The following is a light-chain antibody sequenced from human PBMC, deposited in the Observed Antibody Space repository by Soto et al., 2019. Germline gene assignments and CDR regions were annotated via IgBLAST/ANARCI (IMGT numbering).Light chain of an antibody. Sequence: DIQMTQSPSTLSASVGDRVTITCRASQSISSWLAWYQQKPGKAPKLLIYDASSLESGVPSRFSGSGSGTEFTLTISSLQPDHFATYYCQQYNSYQGTFGQGTKVDIK. CDR1: QSISSW. CDR3: QQYNSYQGT. V-gene: IGKV1-5*01. J-gene: IGKJ1*01. CDR2: DAS.